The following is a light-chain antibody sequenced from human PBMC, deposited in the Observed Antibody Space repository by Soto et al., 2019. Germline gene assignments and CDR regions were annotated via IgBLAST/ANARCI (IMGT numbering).Light chain of an antibody. CDR2: DVS. CDR3: SSYTSSSSYV. V-gene: IGLV2-14*01. J-gene: IGLJ1*01. CDR1: SSDVGGYNY. Sequence: QSVLTQPASVSGSPGQSITISCTGTSSDVGGYNYVSWYQQHPGKAPKLMIYDVSNRPSGVSNRFSGSKSGNTASLTISGLQAEEGADYYCSSYTSSSSYVFGTGTKDTVL.